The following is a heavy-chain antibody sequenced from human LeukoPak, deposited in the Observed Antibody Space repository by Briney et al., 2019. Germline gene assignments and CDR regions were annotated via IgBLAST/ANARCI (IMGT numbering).Heavy chain of an antibody. J-gene: IGHJ4*02. CDR3: ARGPAGYN. CDR1: GFTVSSNH. D-gene: IGHD1-1*01. CDR2: IYSGGST. Sequence: PGGSLRLSCAASGFTVSSNHMSWVRQAPGKGLEWVSVIYSGGSTDYADSVKGRFTIPRDNSKNTLYLQMNSLRAEDTAVCHCARGPAGYNWGQGTLVTVSS. V-gene: IGHV3-53*01.